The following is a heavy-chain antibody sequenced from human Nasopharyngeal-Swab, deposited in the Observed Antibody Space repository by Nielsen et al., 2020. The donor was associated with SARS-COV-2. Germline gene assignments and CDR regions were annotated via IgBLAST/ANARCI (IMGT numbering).Heavy chain of an antibody. V-gene: IGHV4-34*01. J-gene: IGHJ6*02. CDR2: INHNERT. CDR1: GGSFNGFY. CDR3: ARAGRVGDAYTGLDV. D-gene: IGHD5-24*01. Sequence: GSLRLSCSVSGGSFNGFYWNWIRQAPGKGLEWIGEINHNERTNYNPSLKSRIAILVDTSNNQVSLKVSSVSAGDTAVYYCARAGRVGDAYTGLDVWGQGTTVTVSS.